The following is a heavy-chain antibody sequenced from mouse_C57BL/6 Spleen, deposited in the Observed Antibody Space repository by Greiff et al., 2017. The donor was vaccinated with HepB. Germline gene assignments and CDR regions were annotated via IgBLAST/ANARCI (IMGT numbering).Heavy chain of an antibody. CDR1: GYTFTDYN. Sequence: EVQLQQSGPELVKPGASVKIPCKASGYTFTDYNMDWVKQSHGKSLEWIGDINPNNGGTIYNQKFKGKATLTVDKSSSTAYMELRSLTSEDTAVYYCARSPLITTVAYYFDYWGQGTTRTVSS. CDR3: ARSPLITTVAYYFDY. D-gene: IGHD1-1*01. V-gene: IGHV1-18*01. J-gene: IGHJ2*01. CDR2: INPNNGGT.